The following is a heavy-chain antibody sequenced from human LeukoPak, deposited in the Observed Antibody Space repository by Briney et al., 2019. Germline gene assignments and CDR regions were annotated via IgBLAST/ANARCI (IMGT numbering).Heavy chain of an antibody. CDR3: ARLGPGYSLAH. V-gene: IGHV1-2*02. CDR1: GYSFTAYS. J-gene: IGHJ4*02. Sequence: ASVKVSCKASGYSFTAYSIVWVRQAPGQGLEWMGWIHPHSGGTECVKKFHGRVTMTRDTSISTAYMEVDSLGNDDAAVYYCARLGPGYSLAHWGQGTLVTVSS. D-gene: IGHD5-18*01. CDR2: IHPHSGGT.